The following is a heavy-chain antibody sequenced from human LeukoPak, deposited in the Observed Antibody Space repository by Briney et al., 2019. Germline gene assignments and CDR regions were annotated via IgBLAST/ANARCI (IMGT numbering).Heavy chain of an antibody. Sequence: GGSPRLSCAASGFTFSSYEMNWVRQAPGKGLEWVSYISSSGSTIYYADSVKGRFTISRDNAKNSLYLQMNSLRAEDTAVYYCARGSGGWNYEDYWGQGTLVTVSS. J-gene: IGHJ4*02. CDR3: ARGSGGWNYEDY. CDR2: ISSSGSTI. CDR1: GFTFSSYE. V-gene: IGHV3-48*03. D-gene: IGHD1-7*01.